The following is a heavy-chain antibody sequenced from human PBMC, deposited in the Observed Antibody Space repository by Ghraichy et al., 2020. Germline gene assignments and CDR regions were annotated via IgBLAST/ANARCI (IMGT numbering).Heavy chain of an antibody. CDR2: IYYGGAT. CDR3: AKELSLFGSGRAHRRYYFDS. D-gene: IGHD3-10*01. J-gene: IGHJ4*02. Sequence: ESLNISCTVSGGSISTYYWSWIRQAPGKGLEWLGYIYYGGATNYNPSLGSRVTISVDTSKNQFSLRLSSVTAADTAVYFCAKELSLFGSGRAHRRYYFDSWGQGTLVTVSS. CDR1: GGSISTYY. V-gene: IGHV4-59*01.